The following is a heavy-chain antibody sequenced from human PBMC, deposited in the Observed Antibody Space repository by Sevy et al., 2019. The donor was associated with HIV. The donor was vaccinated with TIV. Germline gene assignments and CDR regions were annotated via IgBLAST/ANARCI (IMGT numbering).Heavy chain of an antibody. CDR2: ITDSGST. Sequence: SETLSLTCSVTGGSIRRGDYFWGWIRQSPGKGLEWIGSITDSGSTYYNPSLKSRVTMSVDTSKYQFSLKLSSVTAADTAVHYCARLRGGYGNGWFYYYMDVWGKGTTVTVS. CDR3: ARLRGGYGNGWFYYYMDV. J-gene: IGHJ6*03. CDR1: GGSIRRGDYF. D-gene: IGHD3-10*01. V-gene: IGHV4-39*01.